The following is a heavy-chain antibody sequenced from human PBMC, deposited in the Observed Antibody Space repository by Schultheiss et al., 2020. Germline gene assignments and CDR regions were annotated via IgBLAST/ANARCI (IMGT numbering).Heavy chain of an antibody. J-gene: IGHJ5*02. CDR1: GGSFSGYY. D-gene: IGHD4-17*01. CDR3: ARSMRDSGADVVWLDP. V-gene: IGHV4-59*01. CDR2: IHYSGST. Sequence: SETLTLTCAVYGGSFSGYYRSWIRQPPGKGLEWIGHIHYSGSTTYNASLKSRVTISVDRSKNQFSLKLNSVTAADTAVYFCARSMRDSGADVVWLDPWGQGTLVTVSS.